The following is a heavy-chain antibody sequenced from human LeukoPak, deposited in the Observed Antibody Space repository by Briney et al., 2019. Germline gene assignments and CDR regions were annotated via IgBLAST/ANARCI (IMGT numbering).Heavy chain of an antibody. V-gene: IGHV3-23*01. CDR1: GFTFSSYD. J-gene: IGHJ6*02. CDR2: ISSTGGST. Sequence: GGSLRLSCAASGFTFSSYDMSWVRQAPGKGLEWVSSISSTGGSTYFADSVKGRFTISRDNSKNTLYLQMNSLRAADTAVYYCAKSYCRSGGFMDVWGQGTTVTVSS. D-gene: IGHD3-10*01. CDR3: AKSYCRSGGFMDV.